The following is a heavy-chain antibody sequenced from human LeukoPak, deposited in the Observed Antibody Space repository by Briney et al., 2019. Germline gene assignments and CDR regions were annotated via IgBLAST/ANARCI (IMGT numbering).Heavy chain of an antibody. J-gene: IGHJ4*02. CDR2: IYYSERT. Sequence: SETLSLTCTVSGGSINSHYWSWIRQPPGKGLQWIGDIYYSERTNYHPSLRSRVTISVDTSKNQLSLKLTSVHAADTAMYYCVRRDNTGWNYFDHWGQGILVTVSS. D-gene: IGHD6-19*01. CDR3: VRRDNTGWNYFDH. CDR1: GGSINSHY. V-gene: IGHV4-59*08.